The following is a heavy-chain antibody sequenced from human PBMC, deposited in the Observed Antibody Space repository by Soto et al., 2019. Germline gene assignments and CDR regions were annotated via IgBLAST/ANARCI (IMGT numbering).Heavy chain of an antibody. Sequence: QLQLQESGPGLVKPSETLSLTCTVSGGSISSSSYYWGWIRQPPGKGLEWIGSIYYSGSTYYNPSLKSRVTISVDTSKNQFALKLSSVTAADTAVYYCARGVWGDYTPWGQGTLVTVSS. D-gene: IGHD4-17*01. J-gene: IGHJ5*02. CDR1: GGSISSSSYY. CDR3: ARGVWGDYTP. CDR2: IYYSGST. V-gene: IGHV4-39*01.